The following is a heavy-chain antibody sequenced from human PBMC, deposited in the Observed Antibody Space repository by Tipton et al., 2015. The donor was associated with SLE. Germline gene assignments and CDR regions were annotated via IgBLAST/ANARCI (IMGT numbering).Heavy chain of an antibody. CDR2: IYSGGST. J-gene: IGHJ4*02. Sequence: SLRLSCAASGFTVSSNYMSWVRQAPGKGLEWVSVIYSGGSTYYADSVKGRFTISGDNSKNTLYLQMNSLRAEDTAVYYCAKGGVVVIAPFDYWGQGTLVTVSS. CDR1: GFTVSSNY. CDR3: AKGGVVVIAPFDY. D-gene: IGHD2-21*01. V-gene: IGHV3-66*01.